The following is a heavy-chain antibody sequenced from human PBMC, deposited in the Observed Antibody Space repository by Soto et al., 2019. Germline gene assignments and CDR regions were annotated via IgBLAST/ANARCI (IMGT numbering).Heavy chain of an antibody. V-gene: IGHV3-23*01. CDR2: ISVSVGST. CDR1: GFTFSSYA. Sequence: WGSLRLSCAASGFTFSSYAMSWVRQAPGKGLEWVSAISVSVGSTYYADSVKGRFTISRDNSKNTLYLQMNSLRAEDTAVYYCAKVDEWFSCAYWGPGTLVPVSS. J-gene: IGHJ4*02. CDR3: AKVDEWFSCAY. D-gene: IGHD3-3*01.